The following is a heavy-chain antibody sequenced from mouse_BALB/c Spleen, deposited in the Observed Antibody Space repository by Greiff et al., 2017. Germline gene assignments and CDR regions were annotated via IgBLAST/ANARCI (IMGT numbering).Heavy chain of an antibody. Sequence: EVQLVESGGGLVKPGGSLKLSCAASGFTFSSYAMSWVRQTPEKRLEWVASISSGGSTYYPDSVKGRFTISRDNARNILYLQMSSLRSEDTAMYYCARGGLNYYGSSYGSFFDYWGQGTTLTVSS. CDR1: GFTFSSYA. J-gene: IGHJ2*01. CDR3: ARGGLNYYGSSYGSFFDY. D-gene: IGHD1-1*01. V-gene: IGHV5-6-5*01. CDR2: ISSGGST.